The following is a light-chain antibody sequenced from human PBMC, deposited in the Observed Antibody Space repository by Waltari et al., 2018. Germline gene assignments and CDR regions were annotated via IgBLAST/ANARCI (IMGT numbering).Light chain of an antibody. J-gene: IGKJ2*01. CDR1: RVIANS. V-gene: IGKV1-NL1*01. Sequence: DIQMTQSPSSLSASVGDRVTITCRASRVIANSLAWYQQEPGKAPKLLIYAASYLESGVPPRFSGSGSGTGYTLTISSLQPEDFATYYCQHYYNVPPYSFGQGTKLEIK. CDR3: QHYYNVPPYS. CDR2: AAS.